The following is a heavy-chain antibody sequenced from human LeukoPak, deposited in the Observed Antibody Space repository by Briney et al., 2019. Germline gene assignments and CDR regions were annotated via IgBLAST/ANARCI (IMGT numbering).Heavy chain of an antibody. J-gene: IGHJ1*01. D-gene: IGHD2-8*01. Sequence: QAGGSLRLSCAASGFTFSSYAMSWVRQAPGKGLEWVSAISGSGGSTYYADSVKGRFTISRDNSKNTLYLQMNSLRAEDTAVYYCAKSTNFLIVPTEYFQHWGQGTLVTVSS. V-gene: IGHV3-23*01. CDR2: ISGSGGST. CDR3: AKSTNFLIVPTEYFQH. CDR1: GFTFSSYA.